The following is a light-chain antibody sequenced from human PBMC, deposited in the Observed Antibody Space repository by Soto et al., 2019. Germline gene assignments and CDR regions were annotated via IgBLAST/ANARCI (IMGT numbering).Light chain of an antibody. Sequence: EIVMTQSPGTLSVSPGERATLSCRASQNVFSNVAWYQQRPGQPPRLLISGASTRATGVSARFSASGSGTAFTLTITRLQSEDFAVYYCQQYNLWPPITFGQGTRLEIK. V-gene: IGKV3-15*01. CDR1: QNVFSN. J-gene: IGKJ5*01. CDR2: GAS. CDR3: QQYNLWPPIT.